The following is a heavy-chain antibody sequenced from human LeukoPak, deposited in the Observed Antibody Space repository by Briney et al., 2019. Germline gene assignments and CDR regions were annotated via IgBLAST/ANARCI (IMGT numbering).Heavy chain of an antibody. Sequence: SETLSLTCTVSGGSISSYYWSWIRQPPGKGLEWIGYTYYSGSTNYNPSLKSRVTISVDTSKNQFSLKLSSVTAADTAVYYCASFASIAARHFDYWGQGTLVTVSS. D-gene: IGHD6-6*01. V-gene: IGHV4-59*12. CDR2: TYYSGST. J-gene: IGHJ4*02. CDR1: GGSISSYY. CDR3: ASFASIAARHFDY.